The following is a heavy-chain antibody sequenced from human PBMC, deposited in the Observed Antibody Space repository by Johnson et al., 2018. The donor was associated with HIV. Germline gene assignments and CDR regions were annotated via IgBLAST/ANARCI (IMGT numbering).Heavy chain of an antibody. CDR3: ARDGGYNLWSGWPPGAFDF. J-gene: IGHJ3*01. V-gene: IGHV3-7*01. CDR1: GFTFSSYW. D-gene: IGHD3-3*01. Sequence: VTLVESGGGLVQPGGSLRLSCAASGFTFSSYWMSWVRQAPGKGLEWVANIKLDGSEKYYVDSVRGRFTISRDNAKNSLYLQMNSLRAEDTAVYYCARDGGYNLWSGWPPGAFDFWGQGTMVTVSS. CDR2: IKLDGSEK.